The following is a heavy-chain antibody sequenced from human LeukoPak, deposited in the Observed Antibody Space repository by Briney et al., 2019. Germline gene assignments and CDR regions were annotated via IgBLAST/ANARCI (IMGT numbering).Heavy chain of an antibody. D-gene: IGHD3-22*01. Sequence: PGGSLRLSCAATGFTFSNYAMSWVRQAPGKGLEWVSVISRNGAHPYYIDSVKGRFTISRDNSKNTLYLQMNSLRAEDTAVYYCAKVASSEGLYYYDSSGYYGYWGQGTLVTVSS. CDR2: ISRNGAHP. V-gene: IGHV3-23*01. J-gene: IGHJ4*02. CDR1: GFTFSNYA. CDR3: AKVASSEGLYYYDSSGYYGY.